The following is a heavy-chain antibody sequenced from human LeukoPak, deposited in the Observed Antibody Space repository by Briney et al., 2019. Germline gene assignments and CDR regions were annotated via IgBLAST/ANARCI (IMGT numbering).Heavy chain of an antibody. CDR3: ARDLFGGSIAAAAPSGY. Sequence: GGSLRLSCVASGFTFSSHGMNWVRQAPGKGLEWVSGITSGTRTYYADSVKGRFAISRDNAKNSLYLQMNSLRAEDTAVYYCARDLFGGSIAAAAPSGYWGQGTLVTVSS. D-gene: IGHD6-13*01. CDR1: GFTFSSHG. CDR2: ITSGTRT. V-gene: IGHV3-21*01. J-gene: IGHJ4*02.